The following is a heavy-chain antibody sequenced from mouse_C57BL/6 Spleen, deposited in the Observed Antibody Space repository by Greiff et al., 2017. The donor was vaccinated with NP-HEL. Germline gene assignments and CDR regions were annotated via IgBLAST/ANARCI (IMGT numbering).Heavy chain of an antibody. CDR2: IYPGDGDT. CDR3: ASLYGSHWYFDV. D-gene: IGHD1-1*01. J-gene: IGHJ1*03. CDR1: GYAFSSYW. V-gene: IGHV1-80*01. Sequence: QVQLQQSGAELVKPGASVKISCKASGYAFSSYWMNWVKQRPGKGLEWIGQIYPGDGDTNYNGKFKGKATLTADKASSTAYMQLSSLTSEDSAVYFCASLYGSHWYFDVWGTGTTVTVSS.